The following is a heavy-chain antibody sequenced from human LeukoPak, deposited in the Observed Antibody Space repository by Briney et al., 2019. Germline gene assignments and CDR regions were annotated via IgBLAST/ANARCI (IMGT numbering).Heavy chain of an antibody. Sequence: ASVKVSCKASGYTFTSYYMHWVRQAPGQGLEWMGIINPSGGSTSYAQKFRGRVTMTRDTSTSTVYMELSSLSSEDTAVYYCARDYSSYYGSGRGVLNSFDIWGQGTMVTVSS. D-gene: IGHD3-10*01. CDR3: ARDYSSYYGSGRGVLNSFDI. V-gene: IGHV1-46*03. J-gene: IGHJ3*02. CDR2: INPSGGST. CDR1: GYTFTSYY.